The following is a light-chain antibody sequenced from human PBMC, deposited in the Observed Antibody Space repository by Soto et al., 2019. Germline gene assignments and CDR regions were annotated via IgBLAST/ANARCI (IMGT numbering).Light chain of an antibody. Sequence: QSALTQPPSVSGSPGQSVTISCTGTSSDVGSYNRVSWYQQPPGTAPKLMIYEVINRPSGVPDRFSGSKSGNTASLTISGLQAEDEADYYCSSFTSTTPFVFGSGTKLTVL. CDR3: SSFTSTTPFV. V-gene: IGLV2-18*02. CDR1: SSDVGSYNR. J-gene: IGLJ1*01. CDR2: EVI.